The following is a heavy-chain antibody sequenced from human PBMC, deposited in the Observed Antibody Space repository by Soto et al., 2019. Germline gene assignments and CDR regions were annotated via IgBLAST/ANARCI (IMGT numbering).Heavy chain of an antibody. CDR1: GFTFSSYG. V-gene: IGHV3-30*18. J-gene: IGHJ4*02. Sequence: QVQLVESGGGVVQPGRSLRLSCAASGFTFSSYGMHWVRQAPGKGLEWVAVISYDGSNKNYADSVKGRFTISRDNSKNTLNRKRTSRSVEDPAGYYWAKDWRRRGGYNSSFDYWGQGTLDTVSS. CDR2: ISYDGSNK. CDR3: AKDWRRRGGYNSSFDY. D-gene: IGHD5-12*01.